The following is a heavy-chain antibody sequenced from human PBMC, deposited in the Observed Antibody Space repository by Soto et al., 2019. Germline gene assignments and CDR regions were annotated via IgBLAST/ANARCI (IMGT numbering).Heavy chain of an antibody. CDR2: ISYDGSNK. Sequence: GGSLRLSCAASGFTFSSYGMHWVRQAPGKGLEWVAVISYDGSNKYYADSVKGRFTISRDNSKNTLYLQMNSLRAEDTAVYYCARDEDYGDDAFDIWGQGTMVTVSS. CDR3: ARDEDYGDDAFDI. D-gene: IGHD4-17*01. CDR1: GFTFSSYG. J-gene: IGHJ3*02. V-gene: IGHV3-30*03.